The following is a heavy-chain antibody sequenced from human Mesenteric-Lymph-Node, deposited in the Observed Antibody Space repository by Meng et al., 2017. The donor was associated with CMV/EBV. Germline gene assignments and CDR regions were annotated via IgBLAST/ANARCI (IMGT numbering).Heavy chain of an antibody. D-gene: IGHD2-2*01. Sequence: SGYSFASYWVAWVRQMPGKGLEWMGSIYAGDSDTRYSPSFQGQVIISADKSINTAYLQRSSLKASDTAIYYCARHDTSSRYYGLDVWGQGTRVTVSS. J-gene: IGHJ6*02. V-gene: IGHV5-51*01. CDR1: GYSFASYW. CDR3: ARHDTSSRYYGLDV. CDR2: IYAGDSDT.